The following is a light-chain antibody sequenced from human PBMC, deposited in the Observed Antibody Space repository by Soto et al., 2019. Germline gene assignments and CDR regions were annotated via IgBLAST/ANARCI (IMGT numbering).Light chain of an antibody. J-gene: IGLJ3*02. CDR1: SSNIGSNY. Sequence: QSVLTQPPSASGTPGQRVTISCSGSSSNIGSNYVYWYQQLPGTAPKLLIYRNNQRPSGVPDRFSGSKSGTSASLAISGLXXEDEXXYYCAAWDDSLSGPVFGGGTKLTV. V-gene: IGLV1-47*01. CDR2: RNN. CDR3: AAWDDSLSGPV.